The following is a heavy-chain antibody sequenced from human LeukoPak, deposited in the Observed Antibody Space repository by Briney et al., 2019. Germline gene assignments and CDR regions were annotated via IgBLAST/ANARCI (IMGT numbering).Heavy chain of an antibody. V-gene: IGHV4-4*02. Sequence: SGTLSLTCAVSGVSITSPNWWSWVRQPPGKGLKWLGQFYHRGSTNYNPSLKSRVTISVDKSNNHFSLRLIPVTAADTAVYYCARDREDYDFWSGRGDAFDIWGQGTMVTVSS. CDR1: GVSITSPNW. CDR2: FYHRGST. D-gene: IGHD3-3*01. J-gene: IGHJ3*02. CDR3: ARDREDYDFWSGRGDAFDI.